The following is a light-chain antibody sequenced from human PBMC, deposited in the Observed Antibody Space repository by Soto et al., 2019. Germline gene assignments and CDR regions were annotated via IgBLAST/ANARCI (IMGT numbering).Light chain of an antibody. CDR2: DAS. CDR1: QSVSSY. J-gene: IGKJ4*01. V-gene: IGKV3-11*01. CDR3: RQRSHWPPLT. Sequence: EILWTQSQATMSLSPGERATLSCRASQSVSSYLDWYQQKPGQAPRLLIYDASNRATRIPARFSGSGSGTDFIILIISREPEDFAVDYCRQRSHWPPLTFGGGTKVEIK.